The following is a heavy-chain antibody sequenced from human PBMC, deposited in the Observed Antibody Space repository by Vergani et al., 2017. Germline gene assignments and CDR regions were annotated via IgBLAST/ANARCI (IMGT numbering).Heavy chain of an antibody. V-gene: IGHV1-69*13. J-gene: IGHJ3*02. D-gene: IGHD3-22*01. CDR3: ARGGVYYDNLWGYDAFDI. CDR2: IIPIFGTA. CDR1: GGTFSSYA. Sequence: QVQLVQSGAEVKKPGSSVKVSCKASGGTFSSYAISWVRQAPGQGLEWMGRIIPIFGTANYAQKFQGRVTITADESTSTAYMELSSLRSEDTAVYYCARGGVYYDNLWGYDAFDIWGQGTMVTVSS.